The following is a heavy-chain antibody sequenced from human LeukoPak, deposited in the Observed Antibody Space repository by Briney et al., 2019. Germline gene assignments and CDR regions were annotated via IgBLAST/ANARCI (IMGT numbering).Heavy chain of an antibody. CDR1: GFTFNNFG. D-gene: IGHD5-24*01. Sequence: PGGTLRLSCAASGFTFNNFGMSWVRQAPGKGLEWVSGTSGSGGSTYYADSVKGRLTISRDNSKNTLYLQMNSLRADDTAVYYCAKRGEMATKSLDYWGQGTLVTVSS. J-gene: IGHJ4*02. CDR2: TSGSGGST. CDR3: AKRGEMATKSLDY. V-gene: IGHV3-23*01.